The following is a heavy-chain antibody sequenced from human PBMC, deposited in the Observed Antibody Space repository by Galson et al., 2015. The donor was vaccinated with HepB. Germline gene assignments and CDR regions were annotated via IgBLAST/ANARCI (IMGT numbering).Heavy chain of an antibody. CDR3: ARMSSWYPRGYFDY. Sequence: ETLSLTCTVSGGSISSYYWSWIRQPPGKGLEWIGYIYYSGSTNYNPSLKSRVTISVDTSKNQFSLKLSSVTAADTAVYYCARMSSWYPRGYFDYWGQGTLVTVSS. V-gene: IGHV4-59*01. J-gene: IGHJ4*02. CDR1: GGSISSYY. D-gene: IGHD6-13*01. CDR2: IYYSGST.